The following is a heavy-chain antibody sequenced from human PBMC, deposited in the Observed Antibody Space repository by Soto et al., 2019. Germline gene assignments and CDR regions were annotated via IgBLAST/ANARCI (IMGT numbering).Heavy chain of an antibody. D-gene: IGHD2-15*01. Sequence: ETLSLTCTVSGGSISSYCWTWIRQPPGRGLEWIGFIHDSGSTNYNPSLKNRVTISVDTSKNQFSLKLSSVTAADTAVYYCARHVPSTAYCSGGICYIDYWGQGIQVTVSS. J-gene: IGHJ4*02. CDR2: IHDSGST. CDR3: ARHVPSTAYCSGGICYIDY. V-gene: IGHV4-59*08. CDR1: GGSISSYC.